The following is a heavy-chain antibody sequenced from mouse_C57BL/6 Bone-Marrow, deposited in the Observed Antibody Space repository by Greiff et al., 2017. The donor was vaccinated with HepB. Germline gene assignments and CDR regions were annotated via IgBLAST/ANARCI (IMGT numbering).Heavy chain of an antibody. CDR1: GFNIKDYY. D-gene: IGHD1-1*01. CDR2: IDPEDGET. J-gene: IGHJ1*03. Sequence: EVQLQQSGAELVKPGASVKLSCTAPGFNIKDYYMHWVKQRTEQGLEWVGRIDPEDGETKYAPKFQGKAPITADTSANPAFLQLSSLTSEDTAVNYCAPLYGDPWYFDVWGTGNPVTVSS. V-gene: IGHV14-2*01. CDR3: APLYGDPWYFDV.